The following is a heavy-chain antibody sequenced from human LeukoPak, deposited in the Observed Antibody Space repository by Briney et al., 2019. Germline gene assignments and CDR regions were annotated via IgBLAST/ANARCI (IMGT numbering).Heavy chain of an antibody. V-gene: IGHV1-69*05. CDR3: ASGIAAALAFVY. CDR1: GGTFSSYA. CDR2: IIPIFGTA. J-gene: IGHJ4*02. D-gene: IGHD6-13*01. Sequence: SVKVSCKASGGTFSSYAISWVRQAPGQGLEWMGRIIPIFGTANSAQKFQGRVTITTDESTSTAYMELSSLRSEDTAVYYCASGIAAALAFVYWGQGTLVTVSS.